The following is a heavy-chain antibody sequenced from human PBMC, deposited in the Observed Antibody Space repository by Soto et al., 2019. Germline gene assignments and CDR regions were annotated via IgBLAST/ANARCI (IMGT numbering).Heavy chain of an antibody. J-gene: IGHJ4*02. CDR3: ARGYYDILTGGTNFDY. CDR2: ISSSSSTI. CDR1: GFTFSSYS. V-gene: IGHV3-48*01. D-gene: IGHD3-9*01. Sequence: GGSLRLSCAASGFTFSSYSMNWVRQAPGKGLEWVSYISSSSSTIYYADSVKGRFTISRDNAKNSLYLQMNSLRAEDTAGYYCARGYYDILTGGTNFDYWGQGTLVTVSS.